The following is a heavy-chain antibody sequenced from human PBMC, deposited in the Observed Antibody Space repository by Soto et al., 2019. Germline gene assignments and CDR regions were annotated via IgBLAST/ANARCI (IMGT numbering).Heavy chain of an antibody. CDR3: AKLIKKVYGDYYGGLDI. CDR1: GFTFDDYA. D-gene: IGHD4-17*01. V-gene: IGHV3-9*01. J-gene: IGHJ3*02. Sequence: EVQLVESGGGLVQPGGSLRLSCVASGFTFDDYAMHWVRQAPGKGLEWVSGIAWNSGSIGYADSVRGRFTISRDNAKNSLHLQMNSLRDEDTALYYRAKLIKKVYGDYYGGLDIWGQGTMVTVSS. CDR2: IAWNSGSI.